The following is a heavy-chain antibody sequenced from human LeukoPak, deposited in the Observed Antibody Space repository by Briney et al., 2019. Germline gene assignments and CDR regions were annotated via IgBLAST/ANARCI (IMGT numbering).Heavy chain of an antibody. CDR3: ARDNWELRGFDY. J-gene: IGHJ4*02. CDR1: GFTSSDHW. D-gene: IGHD1-7*01. CDR2: IKRDGSEK. Sequence: GGSLRLSCAASGFTSSDHWMSWVRQAPGKGLEWVANIKRDGSEKYYVDSVKGRFTISRDNAKNSLFLQMTSLRVEDTAVYYCARDNWELRGFDYWGQGTLVTVSS. V-gene: IGHV3-7*01.